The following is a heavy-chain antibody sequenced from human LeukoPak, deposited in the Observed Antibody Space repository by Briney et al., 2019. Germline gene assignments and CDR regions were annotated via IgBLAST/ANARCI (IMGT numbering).Heavy chain of an antibody. D-gene: IGHD2-15*01. V-gene: IGHV3-15*01. J-gene: IGHJ4*02. CDR2: IKREIDGGTT. Sequence: NSGGSLRLSCAASGFTFSNEWMSWVRQAPGKGLEWVGRIKREIDGGTTEYAAPVKGRFTISRDDSKNTLYLQMNSLKTEDTAVYYCTSIGYWGQGALVTVSS. CDR1: GFTFSNEW. CDR3: TSIGY.